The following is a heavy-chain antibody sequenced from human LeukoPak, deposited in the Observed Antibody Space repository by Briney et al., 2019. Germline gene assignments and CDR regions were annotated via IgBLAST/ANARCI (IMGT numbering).Heavy chain of an antibody. Sequence: GASVKVSCKASGGTFSSYAISWVRQAPGQGLEWMGGIIPIFGTANYAQKFQGRVTITADESTSTAYMELSSLRSEDTAVSYCANQQSRYDILTGYYRYFDYWGQGTLVTVSS. CDR1: GGTFSSYA. V-gene: IGHV1-69*01. D-gene: IGHD3-9*01. J-gene: IGHJ4*02. CDR2: IIPIFGTA. CDR3: ANQQSRYDILTGYYRYFDY.